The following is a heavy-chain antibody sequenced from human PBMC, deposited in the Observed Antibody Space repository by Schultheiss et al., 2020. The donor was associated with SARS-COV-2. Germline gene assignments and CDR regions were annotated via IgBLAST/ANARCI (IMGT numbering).Heavy chain of an antibody. CDR1: GGSISSCY. J-gene: IGHJ5*02. Sequence: SETLSLTCTVSGGSISSCYWSWIRQPPGKGLEWIGEINHSGSTNYNPSLKSRVTISVDTSKNQFSLKLSSVTAADTAVYYCARRVNDGRWFDPWGQGTLVTVSS. CDR2: INHSGST. D-gene: IGHD1-1*01. V-gene: IGHV4-34*01. CDR3: ARRVNDGRWFDP.